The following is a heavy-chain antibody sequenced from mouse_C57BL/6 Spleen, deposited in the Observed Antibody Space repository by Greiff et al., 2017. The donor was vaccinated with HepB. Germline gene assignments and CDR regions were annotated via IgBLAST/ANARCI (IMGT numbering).Heavy chain of an antibody. D-gene: IGHD4-1*01. CDR2: ISYSGST. CDR1: GYSITSGYD. V-gene: IGHV3-1*01. J-gene: IGHJ2*01. CDR3: ARLLGRRYVDY. Sequence: VQLKESGPGMVKPSQSLSLTCTVTGYSITSGYDWHWIRHFPGNKLEWMGYISYSGSTNYNPSLKSRISITHDTSKNHFFLKLNSVTTEDTATYYCARLLGRRYVDYWGQGTTLTVSS.